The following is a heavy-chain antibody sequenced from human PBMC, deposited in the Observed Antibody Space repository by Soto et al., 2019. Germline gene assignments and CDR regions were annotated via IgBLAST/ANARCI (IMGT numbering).Heavy chain of an antibody. CDR2: INAGNGNT. Sequence: QVQLVQSGAEVKKPGASVKVSCKASGYTSTSYAMHWVRQAPGQRLEWMGWINAGNGNTKYSQKFQGRVTITRDTSASTAYMELSSLRSEDTAVYYCASMGEYQLLLNDAFDIWGQGTMVTVSS. J-gene: IGHJ3*02. D-gene: IGHD2-2*01. V-gene: IGHV1-3*01. CDR1: GYTSTSYA. CDR3: ASMGEYQLLLNDAFDI.